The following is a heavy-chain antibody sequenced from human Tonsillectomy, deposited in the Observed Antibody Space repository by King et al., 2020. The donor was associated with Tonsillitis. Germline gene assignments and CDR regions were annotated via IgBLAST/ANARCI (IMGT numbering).Heavy chain of an antibody. J-gene: IGHJ4*02. CDR1: GFTFDDYD. CDR2: ISRNSGSI. V-gene: IGHV3-9*01. CDR3: AKPNLSGYYDILTGYPEYYFDY. D-gene: IGHD3-9*01. Sequence: VQLVESGGGLVQPGRSLRLSCAASGFTFDDYDMYWVRQAPGKGLEWVSGISRNSGSIGYADSVKGRFTISRDNAKNSLYLQMNSLRAEDTALYYCAKPNLSGYYDILTGYPEYYFDYWGQGTLVTVSS.